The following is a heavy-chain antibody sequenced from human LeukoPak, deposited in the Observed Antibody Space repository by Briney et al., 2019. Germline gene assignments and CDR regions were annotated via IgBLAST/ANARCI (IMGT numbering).Heavy chain of an antibody. CDR1: GGSMSSGDYY. CDR3: ARDGYYDYVWGSSSFDY. D-gene: IGHD3-16*01. J-gene: IGHJ4*02. V-gene: IGHV4-30-4*01. Sequence: SQTLSFTCTVSGGSMSSGDYYWSWIRQPPGKGLEWIGYIYYSGSTYYNPSLESRISISIDASKNQFSLKLTSVTAADTAVYYCARDGYYDYVWGSSSFDYWGQGTLVTVSS. CDR2: IYYSGST.